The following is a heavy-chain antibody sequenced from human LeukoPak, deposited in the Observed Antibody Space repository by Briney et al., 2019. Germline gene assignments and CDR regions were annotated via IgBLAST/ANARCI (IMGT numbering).Heavy chain of an antibody. J-gene: IGHJ6*03. Sequence: GGSLRLSCAASGFTFSNFWMSWVRQAPGKGLEWVANIKPDGSEKYYVDSVRGRFTISRDNAKNSLFLQLNSLRAEDTAVYYCARTAKDIVIVPASYYMDVWGKGTTVTVSS. D-gene: IGHD2-2*01. CDR1: GFTFSNFW. CDR2: IKPDGSEK. CDR3: ARTAKDIVIVPASYYMDV. V-gene: IGHV3-7*01.